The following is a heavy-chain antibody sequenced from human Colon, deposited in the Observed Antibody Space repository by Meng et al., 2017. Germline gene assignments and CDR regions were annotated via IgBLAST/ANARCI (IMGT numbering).Heavy chain of an antibody. D-gene: IGHD6-19*01. CDR1: GFTFGSYG. CDR3: ARDNGAYSSGWYFSRPFDY. J-gene: IGHJ4*02. V-gene: IGHV3-33*01. Sequence: GGSLRLSCAASGFTFGSYGMHWVRQAPGKGLEWVAVIWYDGSNKYYADSVKVRFTISRDNSKNTVYLQMNSLRAEDTAVYYCARDNGAYSSGWYFSRPFDYWGQGTLVTVSS. CDR2: IWYDGSNK.